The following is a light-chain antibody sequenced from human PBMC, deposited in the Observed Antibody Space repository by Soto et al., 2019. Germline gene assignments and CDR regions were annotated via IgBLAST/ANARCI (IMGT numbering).Light chain of an antibody. CDR3: KSFTTTGSLV. Sequence: QSALTQSASVSGSPGQSITISCTGTSSDIGSYNFVSWYQQHPGKAPKLMIYDVSNRPSGVSTRFSGSKSGNTASLTISGLQAEDEADYYCKSFTTTGSLVFGTGTKLTAL. V-gene: IGLV2-14*01. CDR2: DVS. J-gene: IGLJ1*01. CDR1: SSDIGSYNF.